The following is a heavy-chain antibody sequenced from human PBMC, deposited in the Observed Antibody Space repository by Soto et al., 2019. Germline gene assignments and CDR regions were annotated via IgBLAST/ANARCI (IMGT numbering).Heavy chain of an antibody. J-gene: IGHJ4*02. CDR2: IIPMFGTA. CDR1: GGTFSTYA. Sequence: QVQLVQSGAEVKKPESSVKVSCKAPGGTFSTYAISWVRQAPGQGLEWMGGIIPMFGTANYAHRFQDRVTITADESTNPVYLELSSLISEDTAVYCCASGIQLWLRRINNGYSGWGQGTLVTVSS. V-gene: IGHV1-69*12. D-gene: IGHD5-12*01. CDR3: ASGIQLWLRRINNGYSG.